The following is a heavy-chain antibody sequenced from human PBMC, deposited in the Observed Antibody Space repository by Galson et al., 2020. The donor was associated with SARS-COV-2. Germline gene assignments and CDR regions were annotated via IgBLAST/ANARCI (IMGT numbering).Heavy chain of an antibody. D-gene: IGHD3-22*01. CDR3: ATLEDSSGYYIDY. Sequence: TWVRQPPGKGLEWIGEISHRGSTNYSPSLKSRVFMSVDTSKNQFSLKLRSVTAADTAVYYCATLEDSSGYYIDYWGQGTLVTVSS. CDR2: ISHRGST. V-gene: IGHV4-34*01. J-gene: IGHJ4*02.